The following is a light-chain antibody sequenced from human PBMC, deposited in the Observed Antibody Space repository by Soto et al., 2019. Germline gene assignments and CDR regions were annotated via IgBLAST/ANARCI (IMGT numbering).Light chain of an antibody. CDR2: AAS. V-gene: IGKV3-15*01. Sequence: EIVITQSPATLSVSPGERATLSCRASQSVSSKIVWYQQKSGQAPRLLIYAASTRATGVPARFTGSGSGTEFTLTITSLQSEDFAVYYCQQYSNWPKTFGQGSRVEIK. CDR1: QSVSSK. J-gene: IGKJ1*01. CDR3: QQYSNWPKT.